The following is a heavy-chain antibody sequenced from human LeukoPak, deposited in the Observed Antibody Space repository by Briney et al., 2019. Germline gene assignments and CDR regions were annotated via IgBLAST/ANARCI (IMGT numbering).Heavy chain of an antibody. J-gene: IGHJ4*02. D-gene: IGHD6-13*01. CDR1: GVSISSGSNH. CDR2: IYSSGST. Sequence: ASETLSLTCSVSGVSISSGSNHWGWIRQPPGKTLEWIGSIYSSGSTYYNPSLKSRVIILIDTAKNHFSLNLSSVTAADTAVYFCARVAAAGNYYFDYWGQGTLVTVSS. CDR3: ARVAAAGNYYFDY. V-gene: IGHV4-39*07.